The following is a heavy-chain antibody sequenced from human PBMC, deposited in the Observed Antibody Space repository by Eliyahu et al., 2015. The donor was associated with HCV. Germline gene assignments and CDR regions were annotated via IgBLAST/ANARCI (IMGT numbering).Heavy chain of an antibody. CDR3: AIDATANCGGDCYQDY. D-gene: IGHD2-21*02. V-gene: IGHV3-23*01. CDR1: GFTXSXYS. CDR2: ISGSGDSR. Sequence: EMQLLESGGDLVQPGGSLRLSCVASGFTXSXYSXXXVRQAPGKGLEXXSAISGSGDSRYHAXSVKGRFTISRDNSKNTLYLQMNSLRAEDTAIYYCAIDATANCGGDCYQDYWGQGTLVTVSS. J-gene: IGHJ4*02.